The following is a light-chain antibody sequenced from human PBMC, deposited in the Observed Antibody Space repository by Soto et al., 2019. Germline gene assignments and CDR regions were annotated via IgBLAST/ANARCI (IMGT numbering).Light chain of an antibody. CDR1: ISYVGGYNY. V-gene: IGLV2-14*01. J-gene: IGLJ1*01. CDR3: TSYTRSSPYV. CDR2: EVS. Sequence: PSPPASVRGSPRQSPTIAYTGTISYVGGYNYVSWYQQHPGKAPKLMIYEVSNRPSGVSNRFSGSQSGNTASLTISGRQAEAEADYYCTSYTRSSPYVFGTGTKVTGL.